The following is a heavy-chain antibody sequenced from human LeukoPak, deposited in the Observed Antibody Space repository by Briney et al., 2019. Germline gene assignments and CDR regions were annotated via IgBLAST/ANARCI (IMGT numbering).Heavy chain of an antibody. CDR1: GYSFTSYW. CDR3: ARASYGSGSYYTMYNWFDP. Sequence: PGESLKISCKGSGYSFTSYWIGWVRQMPGKGLEWMGIIYPGDSDTRYSPSFQGQVTISADKSISTAYLQWSSLKASDTAMYYCARASYGSGSYYTMYNWFDPWGQGTPVTVSS. V-gene: IGHV5-51*01. D-gene: IGHD3-10*01. J-gene: IGHJ5*02. CDR2: IYPGDSDT.